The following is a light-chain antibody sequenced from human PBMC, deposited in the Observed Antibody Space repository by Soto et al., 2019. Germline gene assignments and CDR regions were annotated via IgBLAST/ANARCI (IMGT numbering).Light chain of an antibody. CDR1: NSDVGTYNY. V-gene: IGLV2-11*01. CDR2: DVS. Sequence: QSALTQPRSVSGSPGQSVTISCTGTNSDVGTYNYVSWYQQHPGKAPKPMIYDVSKRPSGVPDRFSGSKSGNTASLTISGLQAEDEADYYCCSYAGRYIYVFGTGTKVTVL. J-gene: IGLJ1*01. CDR3: CSYAGRYIYV.